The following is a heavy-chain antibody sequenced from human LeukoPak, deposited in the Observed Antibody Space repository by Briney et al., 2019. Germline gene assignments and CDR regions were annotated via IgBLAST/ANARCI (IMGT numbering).Heavy chain of an antibody. Sequence: SQTLSLTCTVSGGSISSGGYYWSWIRQHPGKGLEWIGYIYYSGSTYYNPSLKSRVTMSVDTSKNQFSLKLSSVTAADTAVYYCARVLYDYVWGMQAFDIWGQGTMVTVSS. J-gene: IGHJ3*02. D-gene: IGHD3-16*01. CDR2: IYYSGST. V-gene: IGHV4-31*03. CDR3: ARVLYDYVWGMQAFDI. CDR1: GGSISSGGYY.